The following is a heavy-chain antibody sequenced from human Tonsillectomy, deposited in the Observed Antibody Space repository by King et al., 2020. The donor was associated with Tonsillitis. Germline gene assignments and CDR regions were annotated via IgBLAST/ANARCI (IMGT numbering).Heavy chain of an antibody. Sequence: VQLQESGPGLVKPSETLSLTCAVSGGSIRSYYWSWIRQPPGKGLEWIGYIYNSGSTHCNPSLKSRVTIAADTSKNQFSLKLSSVTAADTAVYYCARITPGYCSGGTCYSSSYFDDWGQGTLVTVSS. D-gene: IGHD2-15*01. CDR1: GGSIRSYY. CDR3: ARITPGYCSGGTCYSSSYFDD. CDR2: IYNSGST. V-gene: IGHV4-59*01. J-gene: IGHJ4*02.